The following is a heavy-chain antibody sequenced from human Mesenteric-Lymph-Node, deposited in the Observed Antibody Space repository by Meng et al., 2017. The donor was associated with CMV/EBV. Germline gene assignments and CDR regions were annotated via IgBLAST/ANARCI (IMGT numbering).Heavy chain of an antibody. V-gene: IGHV1-18*01. CDR1: CYTFPSYG. D-gene: IGHD6-19*01. CDR3: ARVWLLRFDY. Sequence: SCKASCYTFPSYGIRWVRQAPGQGLEWMGWISAYNGNTNYAQKLQGRVTMTTDTSTSTAYMELRSLRSDDTAVYYCARVWLLRFDYWGQGTLVTVSS. J-gene: IGHJ4*02. CDR2: ISAYNGNT.